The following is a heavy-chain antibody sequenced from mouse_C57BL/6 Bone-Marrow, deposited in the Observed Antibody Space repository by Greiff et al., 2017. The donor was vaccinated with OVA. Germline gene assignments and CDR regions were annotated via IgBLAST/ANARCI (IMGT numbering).Heavy chain of an antibody. CDR1: GYTFTSYW. D-gene: IGHD1-1*01. CDR3: ARHGGSSFWFAY. J-gene: IGHJ3*01. Sequence: VQLQQPGAELVRPGTSVKLSCKASGYTFTSYWMHWVKQRPGQGLEWIGVIDPSDSYTNYNQKFKGKATLTVDTSSSTAYMQLSSLTSEDSAVYYCARHGGSSFWFAYWGQGTLVTVSA. V-gene: IGHV1-59*01. CDR2: IDPSDSYT.